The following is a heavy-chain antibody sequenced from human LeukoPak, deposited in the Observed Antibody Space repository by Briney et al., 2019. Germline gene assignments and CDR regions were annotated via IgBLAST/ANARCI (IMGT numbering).Heavy chain of an antibody. J-gene: IGHJ4*02. CDR2: IFASGGTT. D-gene: IGHD3-22*01. V-gene: IGHV3-23*01. CDR1: KFTFRNYD. CDR3: PKRQCIGCNGSCFEH. Sequence: PGGSLRLSSAASKFTFRNYDMSWLPKAPGKGLEWSPAIFASGGTTYYADSVKGRFTISRDNSKTTLSLQLNSLGAETTVVSYLPKRQCIGCNGSCFEHGRQGTVVSVSS.